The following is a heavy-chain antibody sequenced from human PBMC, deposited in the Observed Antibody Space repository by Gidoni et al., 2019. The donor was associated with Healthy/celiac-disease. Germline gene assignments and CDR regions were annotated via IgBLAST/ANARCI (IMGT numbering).Heavy chain of an antibody. Sequence: EIYHSGSTNYNPSLKSRVTISVDKSKNQFSLKLSSVTAADTAVYYCARDRDSSGYDAFDIWGQGTMVTVSS. CDR3: ARDRDSSGYDAFDI. J-gene: IGHJ3*02. D-gene: IGHD3-22*01. CDR2: IYHSGST. V-gene: IGHV4-4*02.